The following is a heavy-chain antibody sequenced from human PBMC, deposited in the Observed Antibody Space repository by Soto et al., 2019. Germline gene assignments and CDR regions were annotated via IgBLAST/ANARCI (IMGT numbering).Heavy chain of an antibody. CDR2: IYYSGST. CDR3: ARHTPAISISDH. D-gene: IGHD2-15*01. CDR1: GGSISSSSYY. J-gene: IGHJ4*02. Sequence: SDTLSLTCTVSGGSISSSSYYWGWIRQPPGKGLEWIGSIYYSGSTYYNPSLKSRVTISVDTSKNQFSLKLSSVTAADTAVYSCARHTPAISISDHWRQGTLVTVSS. V-gene: IGHV4-39*01.